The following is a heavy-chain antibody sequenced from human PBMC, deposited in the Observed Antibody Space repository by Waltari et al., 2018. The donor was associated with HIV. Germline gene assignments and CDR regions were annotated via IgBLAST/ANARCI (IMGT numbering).Heavy chain of an antibody. Sequence: EVEWVESGGGLVEPGGSLRLSCASSRFNFSNSWLYLVRQVPGKGRVWVSRVNGDASSTDYADSVRGRFTISRDNAKNTVFLQMDSLRAEDTAVYYCTRAVFWSTFFSDNFFDYWGQGTPLTVSS. D-gene: IGHD3-3*01. J-gene: IGHJ4*02. CDR2: VNGDASST. V-gene: IGHV3-74*01. CDR1: RFNFSNSW. CDR3: TRAVFWSTFFSDNFFDY.